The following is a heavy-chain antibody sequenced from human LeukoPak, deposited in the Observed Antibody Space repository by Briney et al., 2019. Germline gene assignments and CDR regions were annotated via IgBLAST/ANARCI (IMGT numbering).Heavy chain of an antibody. D-gene: IGHD2-15*01. CDR3: ATAPGGSYPYYFDH. Sequence: SETLSLTCTVSGGSISSYYWSWIRQPPGKGLEWIGYIYYSGSTNYNPSLKSRVTMSVDTSRNQFSLELSSVTAADTAVYYCATAPGGSYPYYFDHWGQGSLVTISS. CDR1: GGSISSYY. J-gene: IGHJ4*02. CDR2: IYYSGST. V-gene: IGHV4-59*01.